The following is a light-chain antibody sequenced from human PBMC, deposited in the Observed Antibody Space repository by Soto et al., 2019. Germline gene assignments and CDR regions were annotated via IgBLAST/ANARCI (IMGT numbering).Light chain of an antibody. V-gene: IGKV1-5*01. CDR2: DAS. CDR3: QQYNSYSLT. Sequence: DIQMTQSPYTLSASVGDRVTITCRASQSISSWLAWYQQKPGKAPKLLIYDASSLESGVPSRFSGSGSGTEFTLTISSLQPDDFATYYCQQYNSYSLTFGQGTKVDNK. J-gene: IGKJ1*01. CDR1: QSISSW.